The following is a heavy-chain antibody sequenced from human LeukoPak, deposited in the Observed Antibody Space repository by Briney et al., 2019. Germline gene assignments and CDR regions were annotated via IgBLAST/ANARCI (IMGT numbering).Heavy chain of an antibody. CDR1: GFTFSHHW. CDR2: ISSDESST. Sequence: SGGSLRLSCAASGFTFSHHWMHWVRQAPGKGLVWVSHISSDESSTTYADSVKGRFTIPRDNRKNTLYLQMNSLRVEDTAMYYCTRNPDGRNWFDPWGQGTLVTVSS. D-gene: IGHD1-14*01. CDR3: TRNPDGRNWFDP. J-gene: IGHJ5*02. V-gene: IGHV3-74*01.